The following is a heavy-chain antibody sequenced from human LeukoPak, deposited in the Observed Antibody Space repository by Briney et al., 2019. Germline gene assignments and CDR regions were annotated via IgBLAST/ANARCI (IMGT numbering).Heavy chain of an antibody. CDR1: GYTFTGYY. CDR2: INPNSGDT. Sequence: ASVKVSCKASGYTFTGYYMHWVRQAPGQGLEWMGWINPNSGDTNYAQKFQGRVTMTRDTSISTAYMELSRLRSDDTAVYYCARESRHSNSFDYWGQGTLVTVSS. CDR3: ARESRHSNSFDY. D-gene: IGHD4-11*01. V-gene: IGHV1-2*02. J-gene: IGHJ4*02.